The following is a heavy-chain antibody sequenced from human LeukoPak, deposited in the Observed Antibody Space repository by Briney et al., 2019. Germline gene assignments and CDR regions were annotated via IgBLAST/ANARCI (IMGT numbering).Heavy chain of an antibody. CDR1: GFIFSSFE. V-gene: IGHV3-48*03. D-gene: IGHD5-12*01. CDR3: AGHPGYHNNFDY. Sequence: GGSLRLSCAASGFIFSSFEMNWVRQASGKGLEWISYITSRGTTKKYADSVRGRFTISRDNAKNSLYLQMNSLRAEDTAVYYCAGHPGYHNNFDYWGQGTLVTVSS. CDR2: ITSRGTTK. J-gene: IGHJ4*02.